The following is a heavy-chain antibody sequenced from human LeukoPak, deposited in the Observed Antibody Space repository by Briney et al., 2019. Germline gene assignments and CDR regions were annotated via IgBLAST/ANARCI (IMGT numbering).Heavy chain of an antibody. CDR1: GYSYSNYW. CDR2: IYPGDSDA. V-gene: IGHV5-51*01. J-gene: IGHJ4*02. Sequence: GESLKISCKGFGYSYSNYWIGWVRQMPGKGLEWMGIIYPGDSDARYSPSFEGQVTISADKSISTAYLQWSSLKASDTATYYCATWLCNTAGCYSDFDYWGQGTLVTVSS. CDR3: ATWLCNTAGCYSDFDY. D-gene: IGHD3-22*01.